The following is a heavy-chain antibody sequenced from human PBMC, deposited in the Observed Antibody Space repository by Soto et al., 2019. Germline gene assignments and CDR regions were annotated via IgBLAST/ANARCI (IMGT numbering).Heavy chain of an antibody. D-gene: IGHD1-7*01. CDR1: GGSFTSNYW. CDR3: TSRDPGTSVDY. V-gene: IGHV4-4*02. Sequence: SETLSLTCAVSGGSFTSNYWWTWVRPPPGQGLEWIGEIYRTGSTNYNPPLKSGVTISLDKSENQFSLKVTSLTAADTAVYYCTSRDPGTSVDYWGQGTLVTVSS. CDR2: IYRTGST. J-gene: IGHJ4*02.